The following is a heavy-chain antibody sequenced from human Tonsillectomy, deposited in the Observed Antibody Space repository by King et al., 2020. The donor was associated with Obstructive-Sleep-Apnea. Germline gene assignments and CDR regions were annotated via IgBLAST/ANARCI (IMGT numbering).Heavy chain of an antibody. CDR1: GGSISSYY. CDR3: AITSPGPPLYYAVDV. J-gene: IGHJ6*02. CDR2: ISYSGST. V-gene: IGHV4-59*01. D-gene: IGHD1-1*01. Sequence: QLPESGPGLVKPSVTLSLTCTVSGGSISSYYWNWIRQPPGKGVEWIGYISYSGSTNYNPSLKSRVTISIDTSKNQFSLKLTSVTAADTAVYYCAITSPGPPLYYAVDVWGQGTTVTVSS.